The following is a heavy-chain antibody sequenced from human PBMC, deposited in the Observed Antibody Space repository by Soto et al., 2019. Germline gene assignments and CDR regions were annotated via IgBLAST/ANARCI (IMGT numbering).Heavy chain of an antibody. Sequence: SQTLSLTCAISGDSVSSNSAAWNWIRQSPSRGLEWLGRTYYRSKWYNDYAVSVKSRITINPDTSKNQFSLQLNSVTPEDTAVYHCARDKYCTNGVCYTGYYYYGMDVWGQGTTVTVSS. D-gene: IGHD2-8*01. J-gene: IGHJ6*02. CDR2: TYYRSKWYN. CDR3: ARDKYCTNGVCYTGYYYYGMDV. V-gene: IGHV6-1*01. CDR1: GDSVSSNSAA.